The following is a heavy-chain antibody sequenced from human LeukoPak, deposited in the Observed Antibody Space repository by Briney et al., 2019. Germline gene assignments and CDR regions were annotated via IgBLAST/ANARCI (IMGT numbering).Heavy chain of an antibody. CDR2: IYTSGST. CDR3: ARLNWNYRGGAFDI. J-gene: IGHJ3*02. CDR1: GGSISSYY. D-gene: IGHD1-7*01. Sequence: PSETLSLTCTVSGGSISSYYWSWIRQPPGKGLEWIGYIYTSGSTNYNPSLKSRVTISVDTSKNQFSLKLSSVTAADTAVYYCARLNWNYRGGAFDIWGQGTMVTVSS. V-gene: IGHV4-4*09.